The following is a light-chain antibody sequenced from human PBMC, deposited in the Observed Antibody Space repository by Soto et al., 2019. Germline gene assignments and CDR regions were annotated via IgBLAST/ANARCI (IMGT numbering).Light chain of an antibody. V-gene: IGKV1-33*01. J-gene: IGKJ5*01. CDR3: QQYENLPT. Sequence: IQMTQSPSSRSASVRDTVTSTCQASQNINNYLNWYQQKPGRAPKLLIYDASNLEAGVPSRFRGSGSGTDFTFTISRLQPEDIATYYCQQYENLPTFGQGTRLEIK. CDR1: QNINNY. CDR2: DAS.